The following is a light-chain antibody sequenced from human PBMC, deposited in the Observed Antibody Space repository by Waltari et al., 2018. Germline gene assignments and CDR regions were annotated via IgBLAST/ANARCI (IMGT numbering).Light chain of an antibody. CDR2: GTS. CDR3: QQYNNWPPT. CDR1: QSVSSN. V-gene: IGKV3-15*01. J-gene: IGKJ4*01. Sequence: EIVMTASPATLSVSPGERATLSCRASQSVSSNLTCYQQKPGQAPRFRIHGTSTRAPGIPARFSGSGSATEFTLTISSLQSEDFAVYYCQQYNNWPPTFGGGTKVEIK.